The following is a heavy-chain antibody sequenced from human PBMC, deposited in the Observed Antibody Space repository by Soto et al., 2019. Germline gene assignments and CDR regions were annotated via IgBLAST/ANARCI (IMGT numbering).Heavy chain of an antibody. CDR1: GFTFSRYW. Sequence: EVQLVESGGGLVQPGGSLRLSCAASGFTFSRYWMSWVRQAPGKGLEWVANIKEDGSEKYHVDSVKGRFAIASDNAKNSLYLQMNSLRAEDTAVYYCARDDNWGSDYWGQGTLVTVSS. J-gene: IGHJ4*02. CDR3: ARDDNWGSDY. D-gene: IGHD7-27*01. CDR2: IKEDGSEK. V-gene: IGHV3-7*01.